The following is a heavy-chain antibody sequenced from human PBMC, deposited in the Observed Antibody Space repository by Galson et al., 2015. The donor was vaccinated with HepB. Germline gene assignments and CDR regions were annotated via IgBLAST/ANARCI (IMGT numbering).Heavy chain of an antibody. V-gene: IGHV3-11*01. CDR2: ISSSGTTI. J-gene: IGHJ4*02. Sequence: SLRLSCAASGFTFSDYYMSWVRQPPGKGLEWVSFISSSGTTIYYAASVKGRFTISRDNAENSPFLQMNSLRAEDTAVYYCARGVEGYTYGSRFDSWGQGSLVTVTS. CDR1: GFTFSDYY. CDR3: ARGVEGYTYGSRFDS. D-gene: IGHD5-18*01.